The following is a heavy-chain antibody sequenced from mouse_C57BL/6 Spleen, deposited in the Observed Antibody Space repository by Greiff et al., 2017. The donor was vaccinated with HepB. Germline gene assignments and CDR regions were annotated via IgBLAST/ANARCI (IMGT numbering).Heavy chain of an antibody. V-gene: IGHV1-52*01. CDR2: IDPSDSET. D-gene: IGHD2-4*01. CDR1: GYTFTSYW. CDR3: ARGDDYDDYAMDY. J-gene: IGHJ4*01. Sequence: QVQLKQPGAELVRPGSSVKLSCKASGYTFTSYWMHWVKQRPIQGLEWIGNIDPSDSETHYNQKFKDKATLTVDKSSSTAYMQLSSLTSEDSAVYYCARGDDYDDYAMDYWGQGTSVTVSS.